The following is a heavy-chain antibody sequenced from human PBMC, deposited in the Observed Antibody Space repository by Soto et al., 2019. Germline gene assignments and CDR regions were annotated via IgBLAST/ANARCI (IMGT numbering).Heavy chain of an antibody. D-gene: IGHD4-4*01. V-gene: IGHV3-9*01. CDR3: AKDIVTDYSLTYYYYGMAV. CDR2: ISCNSGSI. Sequence: GGSLRLSCAASGFTFDDYAMHWVRQAPGKGLEWVSGISCNSGSIGYADSVKGRFTISRDKAKNSLYLHMNSLRAEDTALYYCAKDIVTDYSLTYYYYGMAVWGQGTTVTVSS. J-gene: IGHJ6*02. CDR1: GFTFDDYA.